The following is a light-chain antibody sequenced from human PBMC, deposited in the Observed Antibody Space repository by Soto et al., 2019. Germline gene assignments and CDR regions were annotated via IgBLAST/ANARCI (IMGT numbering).Light chain of an antibody. J-gene: IGLJ1*01. V-gene: IGLV2-14*01. CDR3: SSYTSISTYV. Sequence: QSVLTQPASVSGSPGQSITLSCTGTSSDVGGYNFVSWYQQHPDKAPKLMIYGVTNRPSGVSNRFSGSKSGNTASLTISGLQAEDEADYYCSSYTSISTYVFGTGTKVTVL. CDR1: SSDVGGYNF. CDR2: GVT.